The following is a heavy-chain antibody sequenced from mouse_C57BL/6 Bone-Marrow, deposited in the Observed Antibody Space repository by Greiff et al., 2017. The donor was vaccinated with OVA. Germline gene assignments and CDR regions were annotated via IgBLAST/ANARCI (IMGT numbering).Heavy chain of an antibody. D-gene: IGHD2-1*01. J-gene: IGHJ3*01. V-gene: IGHV1-69*01. CDR2: IDPSDSYT. CDR1: GYTFTSYW. CDR3: AREGGNYGFAY. Sequence: QVQLKQPGAELVMPGASVKLSCKASGYTFTSYWMHWVKQRPGQGLEWIGEIDPSDSYTNYNQKFKGKSTLTVDKSSSTAYMQLSSLTSEDSAVYYCAREGGNYGFAYWGQGTLVTVSA.